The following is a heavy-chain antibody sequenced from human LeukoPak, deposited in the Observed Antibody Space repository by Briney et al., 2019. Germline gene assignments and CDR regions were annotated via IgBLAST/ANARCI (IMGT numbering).Heavy chain of an antibody. D-gene: IGHD2-15*01. J-gene: IGHJ4*02. Sequence: ASVKVSCKASGYTFTSYGISWVRQDPGQGLEWMGWISAYNDNTNYAQKLQGRVTMTIDTSTSTAYMELRSLRSDDTAVYYCARDYGELGYCSGGSCKHPFDYWGQGTLVTVSS. V-gene: IGHV1-18*01. CDR1: GYTFTSYG. CDR2: ISAYNDNT. CDR3: ARDYGELGYCSGGSCKHPFDY.